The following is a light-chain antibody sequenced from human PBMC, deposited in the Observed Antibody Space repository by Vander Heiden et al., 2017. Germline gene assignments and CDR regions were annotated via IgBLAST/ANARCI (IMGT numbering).Light chain of an antibody. J-gene: IGKJ4*01. CDR2: DAS. CDR1: QSVSSY. CDR3: QQRSNWPLT. Sequence: EIVLRQYPATLSLSPGDRATLSCSASQSVSSYLAWYQRKPGNAHRRLIYDASNRATGIPARFSGSGSGTDFTLTISSLEPEDVAVYYCQQRSNWPLTFGAGTKVEIK. V-gene: IGKV3-11*01.